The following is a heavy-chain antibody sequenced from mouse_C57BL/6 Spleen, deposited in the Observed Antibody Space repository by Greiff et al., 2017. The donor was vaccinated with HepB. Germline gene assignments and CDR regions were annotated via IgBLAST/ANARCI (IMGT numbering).Heavy chain of an antibody. J-gene: IGHJ1*03. CDR2: IYPSDSET. D-gene: IGHD3-3*01. Sequence: QVQLQQPGAELVRPGSSVKLSCKASGYTFTSYWMDWVKQRPGQGLEWIGNIYPSDSETHYNQKFKDKATLTVDKSSSTAYMQLSSLTSEDSAVYYCAREGPGYCDVWGTGTTVTVAS. CDR3: AREGPGYCDV. CDR1: GYTFTSYW. V-gene: IGHV1-61*01.